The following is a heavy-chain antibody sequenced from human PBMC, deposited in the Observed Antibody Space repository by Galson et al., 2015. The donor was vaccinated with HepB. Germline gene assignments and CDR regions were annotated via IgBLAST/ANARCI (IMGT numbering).Heavy chain of an antibody. J-gene: IGHJ3*02. CDR1: GFMFSGSA. Sequence: SLRLSCAASGFMFSGSAMHWVRQAPGKGLEWVGRIRSKANSYATAYAASVKGRFTISRDESKNTAYLQVNSLKTEDTAVYYCTIINSGTASHMCGPGTMVTASS. CDR2: IRSKANSYAT. D-gene: IGHD1-26*01. V-gene: IGHV3-73*01. CDR3: TIINSGTASHM.